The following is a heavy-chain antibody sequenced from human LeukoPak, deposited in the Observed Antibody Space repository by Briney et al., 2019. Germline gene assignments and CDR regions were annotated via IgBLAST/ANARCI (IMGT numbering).Heavy chain of an antibody. D-gene: IGHD3-3*01. Sequence: PSETLSLTCTVSGGSISSGDYYWSWICQPPGKGLEWIGYIYYSGSTYYNPSLKSRVTISVDTSKDQFSLKLSSVTAADTAVYYCARVRMDDLWSGYQPIYFDYWGQGTLVTVSS. CDR2: IYYSGST. J-gene: IGHJ4*02. V-gene: IGHV4-30-4*01. CDR1: GGSISSGDYY. CDR3: ARVRMDDLWSGYQPIYFDY.